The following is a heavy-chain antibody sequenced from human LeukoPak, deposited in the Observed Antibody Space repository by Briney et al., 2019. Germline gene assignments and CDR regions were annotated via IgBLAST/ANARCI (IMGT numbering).Heavy chain of an antibody. D-gene: IGHD3-10*01. J-gene: IGHJ6*03. V-gene: IGHV1-2*06. CDR3: ARGVTMVRGVYYYYYMDV. CDR2: INPNSGGT. CDR1: GYTFTGYY. Sequence: ASVKVSCKASGYTFTGYYMHWVRQAPGQGLEWMGRINPNSGGTDYAQNFQGRVTMTRDTSISTAYMELSSLRSEDTAVYYCARGVTMVRGVYYYYYMDVWGKGTTVTVSS.